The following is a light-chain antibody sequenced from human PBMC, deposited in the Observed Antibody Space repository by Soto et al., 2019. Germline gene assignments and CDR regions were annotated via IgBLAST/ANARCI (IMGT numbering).Light chain of an antibody. CDR1: SIDVGSYDL. V-gene: IGLV2-23*01. CDR2: EGS. J-gene: IGLJ3*02. Sequence: QSALTQPASVSGSPGQSITVSCTGTSIDVGSYDLVSWYQQHPGKAPKLMIYEGSKRPSGVSNRFSASKSGNTASLTISGLQTEDEADYYCCSYAGSSTVLFGGGTKLTVL. CDR3: CSYAGSSTVL.